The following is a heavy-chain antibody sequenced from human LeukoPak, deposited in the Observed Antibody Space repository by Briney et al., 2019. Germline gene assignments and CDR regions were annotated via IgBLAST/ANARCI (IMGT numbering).Heavy chain of an antibody. J-gene: IGHJ4*02. V-gene: IGHV1-18*01. CDR3: ARDGLSSGYYLNDY. CDR2: ISAYNGNT. Sequence: RWASVKVSCRASGYTFTSYGISWVRQAPGQGLEWMGWISAYNGNTNYAQKLQGRVTMTTDTSTSTAHMELRSLRSDDTAVYYCARDGLSSGYYLNDYWGQGTLVTVSS. CDR1: GYTFTSYG. D-gene: IGHD3-22*01.